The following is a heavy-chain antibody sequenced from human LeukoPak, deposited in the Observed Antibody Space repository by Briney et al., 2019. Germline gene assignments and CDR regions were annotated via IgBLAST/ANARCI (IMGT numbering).Heavy chain of an antibody. J-gene: IGHJ4*02. CDR2: ISPGGGTT. CDR3: AKGGSHPLH. D-gene: IGHD2-2*01. CDR1: GFTFSNEA. V-gene: IGHV3-23*01. Sequence: GGSLRLSCAVSGFTFSNEAMGWVRQLRGGGLEWVSTISPGGGTTYYAESMKGRFTISRDNAKNSLYLQMNSLRAEDTALYYCAKGGSHPLHWGQGTLVTVSS.